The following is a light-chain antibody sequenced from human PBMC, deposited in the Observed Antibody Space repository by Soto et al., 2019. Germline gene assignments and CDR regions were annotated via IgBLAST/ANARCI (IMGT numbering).Light chain of an antibody. CDR1: QSVTSSS. V-gene: IGKV3-20*01. J-gene: IGKJ1*01. CDR2: GAF. CDR3: QQYGSSPRT. Sequence: EIVLTQFPGTLSLSPGERATLSCRASQSVTSSSLAWYQQKVGQAPRLLIYGAFKRATGIPDRFSGSGSGTDFTLTISRMEPEDFAVYCCQQYGSSPRTFGQGTKVDIK.